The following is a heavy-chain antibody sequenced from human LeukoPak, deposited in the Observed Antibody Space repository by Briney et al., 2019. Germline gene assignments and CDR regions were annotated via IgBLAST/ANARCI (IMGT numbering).Heavy chain of an antibody. J-gene: IGHJ6*02. V-gene: IGHV1-69*04. CDR2: IIPILGIV. D-gene: IGHD3-3*01. Sequence: SVKVSCKASGGTFSSYAISWVRQAPGQGLEWMGRIIPILGIVNYAQKFQGRVTITADKSTSTAYMELSSLRSEDTAVYYCASGYDFWSGYPDYYYYYGMDVWGQGTTVTVSS. CDR3: ASGYDFWSGYPDYYYYYGMDV. CDR1: GGTFSSYA.